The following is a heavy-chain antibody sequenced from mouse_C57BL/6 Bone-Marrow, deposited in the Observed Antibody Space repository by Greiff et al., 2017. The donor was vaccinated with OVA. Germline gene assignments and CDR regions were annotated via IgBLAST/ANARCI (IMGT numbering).Heavy chain of an antibody. V-gene: IGHV1-69*01. Sequence: QVQLKQPGAELVMPGASVKLSCKASGYTFTSYWMHWVKQRPGQGLEWIGEIDPSDSYTKYNQKFKGKSTLTVYKSSSTAYMQLSSLTSEDSAVYYCARKGAYESWGQGTLVTVSA. CDR1: GYTFTSYW. CDR2: IDPSDSYT. CDR3: ARKGAYES. D-gene: IGHD2-3*01. J-gene: IGHJ3*01.